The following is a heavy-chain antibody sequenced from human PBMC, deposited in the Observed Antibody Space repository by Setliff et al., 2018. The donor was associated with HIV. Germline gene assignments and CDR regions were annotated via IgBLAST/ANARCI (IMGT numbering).Heavy chain of an antibody. CDR2: ISPRTTYI. CDR3: ASSPGTVFGVVILNPRFDS. CDR1: KFTFSTYS. J-gene: IGHJ4*02. V-gene: IGHV3-21*01. Sequence: VGSLSLSCAASKFTFSTYSVNWVRQAPGKGLEWVSSISPRTTYIYYADSVKGRFTISRDDAKNSLYLQMNSLRAEDTAVYYCASSPGTVFGVVILNPRFDSWGQGTLVTVSS. D-gene: IGHD3-3*01.